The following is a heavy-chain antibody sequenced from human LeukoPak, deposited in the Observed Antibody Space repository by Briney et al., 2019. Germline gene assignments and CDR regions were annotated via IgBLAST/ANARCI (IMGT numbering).Heavy chain of an antibody. J-gene: IGHJ4*02. CDR3: AREIAAAGYFDY. CDR1: GGSISRSTYY. V-gene: IGHV4-39*07. D-gene: IGHD6-13*01. CDR2: IYYSGST. Sequence: SETLSLTCTVSGGSISRSTYYWGWIRQPPGKGLEWIGSIYYSGSTYYNPSLKSRVTISVDTSKNQFSLKLSSVTAADTAVYYCAREIAAAGYFDYWGQGTLVTVSS.